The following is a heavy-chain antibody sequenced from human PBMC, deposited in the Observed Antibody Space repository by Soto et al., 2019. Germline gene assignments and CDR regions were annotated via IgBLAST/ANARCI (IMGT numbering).Heavy chain of an antibody. CDR3: ATDPLYCRRISCYQVTRSSYYGTLA. CDR2: IVVGSDNT. D-gene: IGHD2-2*01. J-gene: IGHJ6*02. V-gene: IGHV1-58*01. Sequence: SGKVSCKASGITFTTSAVQWVRQARGQRLEWIGCIVVGSDNTNYAQKFQERVTITRDMSTTTAYMELSRLRSEATAVYYCATDPLYCRRISCYQVTRSSYYGTLAWGQGTTVTVS. CDR1: GITFTTSA.